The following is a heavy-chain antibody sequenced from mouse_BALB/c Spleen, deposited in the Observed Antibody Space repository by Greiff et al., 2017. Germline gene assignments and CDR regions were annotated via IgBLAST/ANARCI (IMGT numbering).Heavy chain of an antibody. CDR1: GFSITSDYV. J-gene: IGHJ3*01. CDR3: ALYYRYGP. V-gene: IGHV3-2*02. CDR2: ISYSGST. D-gene: IGHD2-14*01. Sequence: DVQLVESGPGLVKPSQSLSLTCTVTGFSITSDYVWNWLRQSPGNKLEWMGYISYSGSTSYTPSLKSRISITRDTSKNQFFLQLNSVATEDTATYCCALYYRYGPWGQGTLVTVSA.